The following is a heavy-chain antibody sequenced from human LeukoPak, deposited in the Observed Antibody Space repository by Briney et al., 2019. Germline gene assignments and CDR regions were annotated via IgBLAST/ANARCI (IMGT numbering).Heavy chain of an antibody. CDR3: AREGRYYYYYMDV. CDR1: GGTFNTSP. J-gene: IGHJ6*03. CDR2: IIPFFGTA. Sequence: SLKVSCKASGGTFNTSPLSWLRQAPGQGPEWMGGIIPFFGTANYAQNLQDRVTITADASSSTAYMELRSLRSDDTAVYYCAREGRYYYYYMDVWGKGTTVTVSS. V-gene: IGHV1-69*13.